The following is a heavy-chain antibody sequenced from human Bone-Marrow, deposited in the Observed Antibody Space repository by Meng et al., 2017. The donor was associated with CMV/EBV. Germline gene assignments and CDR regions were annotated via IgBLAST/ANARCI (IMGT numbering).Heavy chain of an antibody. J-gene: IGHJ6*02. CDR3: ARRSNYYYNGTDV. D-gene: IGHD3-10*01. CDR1: GFTFSSYW. V-gene: IGHV3-74*01. CDR2: INSDGSST. Sequence: GESLKISCAASGFTFSSYWMHWVRQAPGKGLVWVSRINSDGSSTSYADSVKGRFTISRDNAKNTLYLQMNSLRAEDTAVYYCARRSNYYYNGTDVWGQGATVTVSS.